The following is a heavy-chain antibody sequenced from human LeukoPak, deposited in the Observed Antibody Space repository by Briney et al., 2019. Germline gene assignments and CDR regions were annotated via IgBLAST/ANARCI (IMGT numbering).Heavy chain of an antibody. V-gene: IGHV4-39*01. D-gene: IGHD3-10*01. CDR3: ARLYYYGSGSYHHFDY. CDR1: GGSISSSSAY. Sequence: SETLSLTCTVSGGSISSSSAYWGWICQPPGKGLEWIGSIYYSKNTYYNPSLKSRVTRSVDTSKSQFSLKLSSVTAADTAVYYCARLYYYGSGSYHHFDYWGKGTLVTVSS. CDR2: IYYSKNT. J-gene: IGHJ4*02.